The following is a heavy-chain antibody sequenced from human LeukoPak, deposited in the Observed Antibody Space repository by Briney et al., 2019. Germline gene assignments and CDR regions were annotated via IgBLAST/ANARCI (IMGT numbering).Heavy chain of an antibody. Sequence: PSETLTLTCTVSGGSITSYYWSWIRQPAGKGLEWIGRIYTNGSTNYNPSLKSRVTMSVDTSKNNFSLKLSSVTAADTAVYYCARDPSKADPVLWGQGTLVTVSS. CDR1: GGSITSYY. D-gene: IGHD4/OR15-4a*01. CDR3: ARDPSKADPVL. J-gene: IGHJ4*02. CDR2: IYTNGST. V-gene: IGHV4-4*07.